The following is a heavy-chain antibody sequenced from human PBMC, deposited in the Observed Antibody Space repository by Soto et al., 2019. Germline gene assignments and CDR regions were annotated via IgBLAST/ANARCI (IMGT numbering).Heavy chain of an antibody. Sequence: SETLSFTCIVSGGSVRSGIYYWTWIRQPPGKGLEWIGYIYQSGTTNYNASLKSRVTISIDTSKNQFFLKLNSVTAADTAVYYCARDSGGRHDYWGQGTLVTVS. V-gene: IGHV4-61*01. D-gene: IGHD2-15*01. CDR1: GGSVRSGIYY. J-gene: IGHJ4*02. CDR3: ARDSGGRHDY. CDR2: IYQSGTT.